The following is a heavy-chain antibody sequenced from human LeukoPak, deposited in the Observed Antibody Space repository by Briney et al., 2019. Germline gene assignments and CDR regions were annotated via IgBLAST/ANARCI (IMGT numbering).Heavy chain of an antibody. CDR1: GGSISSSSYY. V-gene: IGHV4-39*01. J-gene: IGHJ4*02. CDR3: ARQARFSRVPFDY. CDR2: IYYSGST. D-gene: IGHD3-9*01. Sequence: SETLSLTCTVSGGSISSSSYYWGWLRQPPGKGLEWIGSIYYSGSTYYNPSLKSRVTISVDTSKNQFSLKLSSVTAADTAVYYCARQARFSRVPFDYWGQGTLVTVSS.